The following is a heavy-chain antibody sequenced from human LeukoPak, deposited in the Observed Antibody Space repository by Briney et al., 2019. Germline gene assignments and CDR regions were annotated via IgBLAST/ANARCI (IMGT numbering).Heavy chain of an antibody. CDR3: SRGARTAAGTFYFDY. V-gene: IGHV4-4*07. Sequence: SETLSLTCAVSGYSISSGYYWGWIRQPAGKGLEWIGRIYTSGSTNYNPSLKSRVTMSVDTSKNQFSLKLSSVTAADTAVYYCSRGARTAAGTFYFDYWGQGTLVTVSS. CDR2: IYTSGST. CDR1: GYSISSGYY. D-gene: IGHD6-13*01. J-gene: IGHJ4*02.